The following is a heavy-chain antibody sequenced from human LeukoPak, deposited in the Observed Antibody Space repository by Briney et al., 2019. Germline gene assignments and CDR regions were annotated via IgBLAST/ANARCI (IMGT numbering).Heavy chain of an antibody. CDR3: GRDKSGYCSGGSCYPLFRY. D-gene: IGHD2-15*01. Sequence: ASVKVSCKASGYTFTSYAMHWARQAPGQRLEWMGWINAGNGNTKYSQKFQGRVTITRDTSASTAYMELSSLRSEDTAVYYCGRDKSGYCSGGSCYPLFRYWGQGTLITVSS. CDR1: GYTFTSYA. V-gene: IGHV1-3*01. J-gene: IGHJ4*02. CDR2: INAGNGNT.